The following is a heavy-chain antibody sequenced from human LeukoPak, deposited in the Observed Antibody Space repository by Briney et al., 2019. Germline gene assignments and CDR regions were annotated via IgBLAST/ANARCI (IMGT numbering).Heavy chain of an antibody. J-gene: IGHJ4*02. CDR1: GFTFSSYG. D-gene: IGHD1-26*01. V-gene: IGHV3-30*03. CDR2: ISYDGSNK. CDR3: ARDRPQWVPEGYFDY. Sequence: GRSLRLSCAASGFTFSSYGMHWVRQAPGKGLEWVAVISYDGSNKYYADSVKGRFTISRDNSKNTLYLQMNSLRAEDTAVYYCARDRPQWVPEGYFDYWGQGTLVTVSS.